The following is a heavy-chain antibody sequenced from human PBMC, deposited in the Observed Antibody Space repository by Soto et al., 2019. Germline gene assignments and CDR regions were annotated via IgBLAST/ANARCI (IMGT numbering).Heavy chain of an antibody. D-gene: IGHD3-10*01. V-gene: IGHV4-59*01. CDR2: IYSGNT. J-gene: IGHJ5*02. CDR1: GDSISSFY. CDR3: ARDGRVPSGGGSYFEERWFNP. Sequence: SETLSLTCSVSGDSISSFYWSWIRQPPGKGLEWIGFIYSGNTKYNPSLQSRATISIDTSKSQVTLTLRSVTAADTAVYYCARDGRVPSGGGSYFEERWFNPWGQGTLVTVSS.